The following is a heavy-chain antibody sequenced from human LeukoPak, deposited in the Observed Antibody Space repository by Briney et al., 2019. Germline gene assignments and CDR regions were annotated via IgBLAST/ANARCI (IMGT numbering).Heavy chain of an antibody. V-gene: IGHV5-51*01. CDR1: GYSFSSYW. CDR3: ARGEMRYCSGGYCYDY. J-gene: IGHJ4*02. CDR2: IYPGDSDT. D-gene: IGHD2-15*01. Sequence: GEPLKISCKGSGYSFSSYWIAWVRQMPGKGLEWMGIIYPGDSDTRYSPSFQGQVTISADKSISTAYLQWSSLKASDTAMYYCARGEMRYCSGGYCYDYCGQGTLVTVSS.